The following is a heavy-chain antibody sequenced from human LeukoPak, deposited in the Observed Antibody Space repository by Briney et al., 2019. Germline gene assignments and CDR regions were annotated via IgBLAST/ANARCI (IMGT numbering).Heavy chain of an antibody. CDR2: IWYDGSNK. Sequence: PGRSLRLSCAASGFTFSSYGMHWVRQAPGKGLEWVAVIWYDGSNKYYADSVKGRFTISRDNSKNTLYLQMNSLRAEDTAVYFCAKDCCCSTTSCYVHYFDCWGQGTLVTVSS. V-gene: IGHV3-33*06. D-gene: IGHD2-2*01. CDR3: AKDCCCSTTSCYVHYFDC. J-gene: IGHJ4*02. CDR1: GFTFSSYG.